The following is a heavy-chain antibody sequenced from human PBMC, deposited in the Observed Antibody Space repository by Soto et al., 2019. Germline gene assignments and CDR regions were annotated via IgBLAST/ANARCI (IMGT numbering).Heavy chain of an antibody. CDR3: ARRALPHAFVDY. J-gene: IGHJ4*02. D-gene: IGHD2-15*01. CDR1: GFTVSTNY. Sequence: EVQLMESGGGLVQPGGSLRLSCTVSGFTVSTNYMNWVRQAPGKGLEWVSVIFPDGSTYYTDSARDRFTISRDNSKNTVYLQMNSLRAEDTAVYFCARRALPHAFVDYWGQGTLVTVAS. V-gene: IGHV3-66*01. CDR2: IFPDGST.